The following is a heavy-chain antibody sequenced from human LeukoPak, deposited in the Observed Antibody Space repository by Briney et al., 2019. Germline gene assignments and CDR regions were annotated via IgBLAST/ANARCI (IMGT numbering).Heavy chain of an antibody. D-gene: IGHD4-17*01. V-gene: IGHV4-4*07. CDR1: GGSISSYY. CDR3: ARDRTTVTRHYFDY. Sequence: SETLSLTCTVSGGSISSYYWSWIRQPAGKGLEWIGRIYTSGSTNYNPSLKSRVTMSVDTSKNQFSLKLSSVTAADTAVYYCARDRTTVTRHYFDYWGQGTLVTVSS. J-gene: IGHJ4*02. CDR2: IYTSGST.